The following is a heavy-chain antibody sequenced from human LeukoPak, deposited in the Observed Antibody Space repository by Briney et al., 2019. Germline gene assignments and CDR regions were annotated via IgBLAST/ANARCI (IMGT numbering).Heavy chain of an antibody. CDR2: IYHSGST. J-gene: IGHJ4*02. CDR1: GGSLSSGDNS. Sequence: SETLSLTCAVSGGSLSSGDNSWNWIRQPPGKGLEWIGSIYHSGSTYYNPSLKSRVTISIDRSKNQFSLKLSSVTAADTAMYYCARSDCSGGSCQYYFDYWGQGTLVTVSS. D-gene: IGHD2-15*01. CDR3: ARSDCSGGSCQYYFDY. V-gene: IGHV4-30-2*01.